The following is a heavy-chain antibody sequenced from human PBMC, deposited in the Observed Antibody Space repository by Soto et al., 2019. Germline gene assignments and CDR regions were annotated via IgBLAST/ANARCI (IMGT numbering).Heavy chain of an antibody. J-gene: IGHJ5*02. V-gene: IGHV4-39*01. D-gene: IGHD3-10*01. CDR1: GGSISCSIDY. Sequence: SETLSLTWTVSGGSISCSIDYWAWIRRSPGKGLECIGNIYYIGSTYYNPSLKSRVIITVDTSKNQFSLKLRSVTAADTAVYYCARVGQLLYNWFDPWGQGTLVTVSS. CDR3: ARVGQLLYNWFDP. CDR2: IYYIGST.